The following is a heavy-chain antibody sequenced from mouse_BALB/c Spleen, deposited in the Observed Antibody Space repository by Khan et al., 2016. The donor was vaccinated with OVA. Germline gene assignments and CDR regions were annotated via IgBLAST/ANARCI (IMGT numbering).Heavy chain of an antibody. Sequence: VRLQQSGAELVRPGALVKLSCKVSGFNIKDYYMHWVRQRPEQGLEWIGWTDPEDGNTVYDPKFQGKASITADTSSNTAYLQLSSLTSEDTAVYYCARSGYFAWFGYWGQGTLVTVSA. CDR1: GFNIKDYY. CDR3: ARSGYFAWFGY. J-gene: IGHJ3*01. V-gene: IGHV14-1*02. CDR2: TDPEDGNT.